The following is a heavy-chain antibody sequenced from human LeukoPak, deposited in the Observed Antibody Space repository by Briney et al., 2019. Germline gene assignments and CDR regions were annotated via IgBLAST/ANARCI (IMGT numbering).Heavy chain of an antibody. CDR1: GFTFSSYS. CDR2: ISSSSSYI. Sequence: GGSLRLSCAASGFTFSSYSMNWVRQAPGKRLEWVSAISSSSSYIDYADSVKGRYTISRDNAHNPLYLQMTSLRAEDTAVYYCARGTDYDMTWEYDYWGQGTLVTVSS. D-gene: IGHD3-9*01. CDR3: ARGTDYDMTWEYDY. V-gene: IGHV3-21*01. J-gene: IGHJ4*02.